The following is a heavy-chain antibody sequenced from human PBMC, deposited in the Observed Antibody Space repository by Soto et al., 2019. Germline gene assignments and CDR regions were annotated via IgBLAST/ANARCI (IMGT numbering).Heavy chain of an antibody. CDR1: GYSFANYT. CDR2: RNADTAST. CDR3: ARGGGYYGSGAYYRGYFDH. J-gene: IGHJ4*02. Sequence: ASVNVSCKASGYSFANYTIHWVRQAPGQGLEWMGWRNADTASTKFSPKFQGRVIITRDKSANTAFMQLTSLTSEDTALYYCARGGGYYGSGAYYRGYFDHWGLGTLVTVS. D-gene: IGHD3-10*01. V-gene: IGHV1-3*01.